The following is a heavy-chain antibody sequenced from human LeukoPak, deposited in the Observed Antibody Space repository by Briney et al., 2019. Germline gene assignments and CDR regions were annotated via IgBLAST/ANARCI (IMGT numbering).Heavy chain of an antibody. Sequence: PGGSLRLSCAASGFTFSSYAMHWVRQAPGKGLEWVAVISYDGSNKYYADSVKGRFTISRDNSKNTLYLQMNSLRAEDTAVYYCARDLFEQLIYYYGMDVWGQGTTVTVSS. CDR1: GFTFSSYA. V-gene: IGHV3-30*04. J-gene: IGHJ6*02. D-gene: IGHD6-13*01. CDR2: ISYDGSNK. CDR3: ARDLFEQLIYYYGMDV.